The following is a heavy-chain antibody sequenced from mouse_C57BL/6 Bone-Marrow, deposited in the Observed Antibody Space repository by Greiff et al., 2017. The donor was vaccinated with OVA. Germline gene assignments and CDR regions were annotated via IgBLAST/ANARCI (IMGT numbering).Heavy chain of an antibody. CDR2: IDPNSGGT. CDR3: AREVLRYFAY. D-gene: IGHD1-1*01. J-gene: IGHJ3*01. V-gene: IGHV1-72*01. CDR1: GYTFTSYW. Sequence: QVQLKQPGAELVKPGASVKLSCKASGYTFTSYWMHWVKQRPGRGLEWIGRIDPNSGGTKYNEKFKSKATLTVDKPSSTAYMQLSSLTSEDSAVYYCAREVLRYFAYWGQGTLVTVSA.